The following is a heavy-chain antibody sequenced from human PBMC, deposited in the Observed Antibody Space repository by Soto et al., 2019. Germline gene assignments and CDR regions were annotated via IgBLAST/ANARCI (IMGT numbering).Heavy chain of an antibody. CDR3: ARAHYGDYGYGMDV. CDR1: GGSISSGGYS. J-gene: IGHJ6*02. Sequence: QLQLQESGSGLVKPSQTLSLTCAVSGGSISSGGYSWSWIRQPPGKGLEGIGYVYHSGSTYYNPSRKGRVTISVDRPKNQFSLKLSSVTAADTAVYYCARAHYGDYGYGMDVWGQGTTVTVSS. D-gene: IGHD4-17*01. CDR2: VYHSGST. V-gene: IGHV4-30-2*01.